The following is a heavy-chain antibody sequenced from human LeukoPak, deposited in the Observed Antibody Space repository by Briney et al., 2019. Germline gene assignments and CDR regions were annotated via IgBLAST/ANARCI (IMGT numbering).Heavy chain of an antibody. D-gene: IGHD2-15*01. Sequence: PSETLSLTCTVSGGSISSYYWSWIRQPPGKGLEWIGYIYHSGSTYYNPSLKSRVTISVDRSKNQFSLKLSSVTAADTAVYYCARGDPHSDYWGQRTLVTVSS. CDR1: GGSISSYY. CDR3: ARGDPHSDY. J-gene: IGHJ4*02. V-gene: IGHV4-59*12. CDR2: IYHSGST.